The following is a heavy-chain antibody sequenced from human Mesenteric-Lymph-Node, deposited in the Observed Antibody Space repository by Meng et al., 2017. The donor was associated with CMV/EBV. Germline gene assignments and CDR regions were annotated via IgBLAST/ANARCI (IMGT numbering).Heavy chain of an antibody. Sequence: GESLKISCAASGFTFRTSSMSWVRQAPGKGLEWVSSINFSSDYIYYADSVKGRFTISRDNAKNSLYLQMSSLRAEDTAVYYCAMGRATTVFYWGQGTLVTVSS. CDR3: AMGRATTVFY. CDR2: INFSSDYI. D-gene: IGHD1-26*01. V-gene: IGHV3-21*01. J-gene: IGHJ4*02. CDR1: GFTFRTSS.